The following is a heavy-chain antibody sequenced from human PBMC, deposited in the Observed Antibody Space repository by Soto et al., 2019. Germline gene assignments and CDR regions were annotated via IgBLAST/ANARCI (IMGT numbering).Heavy chain of an antibody. CDR2: ITGSGGRS. CDR1: GLTFSNFA. J-gene: IGHJ4*02. D-gene: IGHD6-19*01. Sequence: EVQLSESGGGLVQPGGSLRLSCEASGLTFSNFAMSWVRQAPGKGLEWVSAITGSGGRSYYADSVKGRFTIFRDNSKNTLSLQMNSLRAEDKAIYYCEKERYSSGRQYFACWGQGPLVTVSS. V-gene: IGHV3-23*01. CDR3: EKERYSSGRQYFAC.